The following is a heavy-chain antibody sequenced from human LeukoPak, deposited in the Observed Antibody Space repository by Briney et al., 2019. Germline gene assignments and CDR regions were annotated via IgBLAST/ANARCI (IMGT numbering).Heavy chain of an antibody. CDR3: ARLPSSSWTYYFDY. Sequence: GESLKISCKASGSSFIGYWIGWVRQMPGKGLEWMGIIYPGDSDTRYSPSFQGQVTISADKSISTAYLQWSSLKASDTAMYYCARLPSSSWTYYFDYWGQGTLVTVSS. CDR2: IYPGDSDT. CDR1: GSSFIGYW. D-gene: IGHD6-13*01. V-gene: IGHV5-51*01. J-gene: IGHJ4*02.